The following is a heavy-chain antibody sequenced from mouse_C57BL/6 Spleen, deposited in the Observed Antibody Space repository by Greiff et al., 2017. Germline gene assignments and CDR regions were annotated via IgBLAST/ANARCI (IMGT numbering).Heavy chain of an antibody. CDR1: GYTFTSYW. Sequence: QVQLKQPGAELVKPGASVKMSCKASGYTFTSYWITWVKQRPGQGLEWIGDIYPGSGSTNYNEKFKSKATLTVDTSSSTAYLQLSSLTSEDSAVYYCARRRVYYPLDDWGQGTTLTVSS. V-gene: IGHV1-55*01. D-gene: IGHD1-1*01. J-gene: IGHJ2*01. CDR3: ARRRVYYPLDD. CDR2: IYPGSGST.